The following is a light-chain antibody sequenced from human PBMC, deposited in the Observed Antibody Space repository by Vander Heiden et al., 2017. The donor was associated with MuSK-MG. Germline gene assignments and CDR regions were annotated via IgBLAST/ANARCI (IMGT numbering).Light chain of an antibody. Sequence: DIQMTQSPSSLSASVGDRVTITCRASQSISSYLNWYQQKPGKAPKLLIYAASSLQSGVPSRFSGSGSGTDFTLTISSLQPEDFATYYCQQSDSTGWTFGQGTKVXIK. CDR3: QQSDSTGWT. V-gene: IGKV1-39*01. CDR2: AAS. CDR1: QSISSY. J-gene: IGKJ1*01.